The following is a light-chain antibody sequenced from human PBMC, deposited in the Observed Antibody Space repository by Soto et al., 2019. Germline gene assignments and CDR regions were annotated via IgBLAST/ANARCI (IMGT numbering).Light chain of an antibody. Sequence: DIQMTQSPSSLSASVGDRVTITCRASQSISSYLNWYQQKPGKAPKLLIYAASSLQSGVPSRFSGSGFGTEFTLTISSLQPDDFATYYCQQYNSYSETFGQGTKVDIK. CDR1: QSISSY. J-gene: IGKJ1*01. CDR3: QQYNSYSET. V-gene: IGKV1-39*01. CDR2: AAS.